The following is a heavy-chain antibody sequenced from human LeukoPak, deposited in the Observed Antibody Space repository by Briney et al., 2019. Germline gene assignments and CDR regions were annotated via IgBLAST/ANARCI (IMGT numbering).Heavy chain of an antibody. D-gene: IGHD5-18*01. Sequence: SVKVSCKASGGTFSSYAISWVRQAPGQGLEWMGGIIPIFGTANYAQKFQGRVTITTNESTSTAYMELSSLRSEDTAVYYCARAVDTAMTAINWGQGTLVTVSS. CDR2: IIPIFGTA. J-gene: IGHJ4*02. CDR1: GGTFSSYA. V-gene: IGHV1-69*05. CDR3: ARAVDTAMTAIN.